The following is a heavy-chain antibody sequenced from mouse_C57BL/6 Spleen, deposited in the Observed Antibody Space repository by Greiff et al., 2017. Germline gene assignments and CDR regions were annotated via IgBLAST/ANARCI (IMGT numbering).Heavy chain of an antibody. CDR2: IYPGDGDT. CDR3: ANYYGSSWNY. D-gene: IGHD1-1*01. J-gene: IGHJ2*01. V-gene: IGHV1-82*01. Sequence: QVQLKQSGPELVKPGASVKISCKASGYAFSSSWMNWVKQRPGKGLEWIGRIYPGDGDTNYNGKFKGKATLTADKSSSPAYMQLSSLTSEDSAVYFCANYYGSSWNYWGQGTTLTVSS. CDR1: GYAFSSSW.